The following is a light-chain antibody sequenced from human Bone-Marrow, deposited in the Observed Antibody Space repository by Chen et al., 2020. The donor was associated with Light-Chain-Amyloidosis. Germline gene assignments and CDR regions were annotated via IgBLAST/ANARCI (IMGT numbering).Light chain of an antibody. J-gene: IGLJ3*02. CDR1: NIGSTS. CDR3: QVWDRSSDRPG. V-gene: IGLV3-21*02. CDR2: EYS. Sequence: SYVLTQPSSVSVAPGQTATIACGGNNIGSTSVHWYQQTPGQAPLLVVYEYSDRPSGIPERLSGSNSGNTATLTISRVEAGEEADYYCQVWDRSSDRPGFGGGTKLNGL.